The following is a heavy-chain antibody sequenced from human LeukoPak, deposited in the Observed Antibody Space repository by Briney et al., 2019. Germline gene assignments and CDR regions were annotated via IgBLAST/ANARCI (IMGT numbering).Heavy chain of an antibody. V-gene: IGHV4-31*03. Sequence: NPSETLSLTCTVSGGSISSGGYYWSWIRQHPGKGLEWIGYIYYSGSTYYNPSLKSRLTISVDTSKNQFSLKLSSVTAADTAVYYCARGTTYYYDSSGYPYYFDYWGQGTLVTVSS. CDR1: GGSISSGGYY. CDR3: ARGTTYYYDSSGYPYYFDY. D-gene: IGHD3-22*01. CDR2: IYYSGST. J-gene: IGHJ4*02.